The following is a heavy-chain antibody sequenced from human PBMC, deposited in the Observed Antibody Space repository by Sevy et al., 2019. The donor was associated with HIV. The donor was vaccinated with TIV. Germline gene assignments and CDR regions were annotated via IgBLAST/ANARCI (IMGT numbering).Heavy chain of an antibody. CDR1: EYNFTNYW. CDR3: ARISSSPRAYYYYFGMDV. J-gene: IGHJ6*02. D-gene: IGHD6-6*01. V-gene: IGHV5-51*01. CDR2: IYPGDSGT. Sequence: GESLKISCKGSEYNFTNYWIGWVRQMPGKGLEWMGIIYPGDSGTRYSPSFQDQVTISAAKSTSTAYLQWSSLKASDTAMYYCARISSSPRAYYYYFGMDVWGQRTTVTVSS.